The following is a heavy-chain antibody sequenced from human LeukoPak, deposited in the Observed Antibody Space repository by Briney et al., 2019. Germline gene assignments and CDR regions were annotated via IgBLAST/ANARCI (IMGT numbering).Heavy chain of an antibody. CDR3: ARAVGSNSAFDI. Sequence: PGGSLRLSCVASGFTFSNYWMSWVRQAPGEGLVRVSRINSDGSNINYVDSVKGRFASSRDNAKNTLYLQMNGLQAEDTAVYYCARAVGSNSAFDIWGQGTMVTVSS. V-gene: IGHV3-74*01. J-gene: IGHJ3*02. CDR2: INSDGSNI. D-gene: IGHD4-4*01. CDR1: GFTFSNYW.